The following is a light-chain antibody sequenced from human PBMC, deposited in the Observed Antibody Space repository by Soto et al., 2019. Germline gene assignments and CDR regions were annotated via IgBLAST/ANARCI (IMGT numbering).Light chain of an antibody. CDR1: QSINRH. CDR2: AAS. Sequence: DIQMTQSPSSLSASVGDRVTISCRASQSINRHLNWYQQKRGKAPKLLIFAASSLQTGVPSRFSGSGSGTDFTLTISRLHPEEFATYYCQQSYGTSRSFGQGTRLEVK. V-gene: IGKV1-39*01. J-gene: IGKJ2*03. CDR3: QQSYGTSRS.